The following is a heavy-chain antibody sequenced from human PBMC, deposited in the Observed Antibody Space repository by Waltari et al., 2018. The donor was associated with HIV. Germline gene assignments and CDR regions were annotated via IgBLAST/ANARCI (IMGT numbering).Heavy chain of an antibody. D-gene: IGHD6-19*01. CDR3: AREGASSGSYYFDY. CDR1: GFTFGSYW. Sequence: EVQLVESGGGSVQPGGSLRLSCAASGFTFGSYWIHWVRQAPGKGLVWVSRINGEGSRTNYADSVEGRFTISRDNAKNTLYLQMNSLRAEDTAVYYCAREGASSGSYYFDYWGRGTLVTVSS. CDR2: INGEGSRT. J-gene: IGHJ4*02. V-gene: IGHV3-74*01.